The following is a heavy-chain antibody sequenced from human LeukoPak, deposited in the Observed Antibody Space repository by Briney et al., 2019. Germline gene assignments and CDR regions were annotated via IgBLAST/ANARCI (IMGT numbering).Heavy chain of an antibody. Sequence: SETLSLTCTVSDGSLSSYYWSWIRQPAGKGLEWIGRIYTSGSTSYNPSLKSRVTMSVDTSKKQFSLKLSSVTAADTAVYYCARDTISGHFDYWGQGTLVTVSS. J-gene: IGHJ4*02. D-gene: IGHD6-25*01. CDR1: DGSLSSYY. V-gene: IGHV4-4*07. CDR2: IYTSGST. CDR3: ARDTISGHFDY.